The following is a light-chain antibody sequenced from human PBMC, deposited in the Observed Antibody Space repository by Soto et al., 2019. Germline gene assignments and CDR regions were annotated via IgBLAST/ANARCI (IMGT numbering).Light chain of an antibody. Sequence: EIVMTQSPGTLSVSPGERASLSCRAGQSVNFDVAWYQQKPGQAPRLLIYGASTRATGVPARFSGSGSGTEFTLTISSLQSEDFAVYYCQQYRDWPPYTFGQGTKVDIK. CDR1: QSVNFD. V-gene: IGKV3-15*01. J-gene: IGKJ2*01. CDR2: GAS. CDR3: QQYRDWPPYT.